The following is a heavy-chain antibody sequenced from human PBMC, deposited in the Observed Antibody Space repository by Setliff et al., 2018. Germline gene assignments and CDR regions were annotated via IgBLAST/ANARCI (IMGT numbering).Heavy chain of an antibody. J-gene: IGHJ4*02. V-gene: IGHV1-2*02. D-gene: IGHD2-8*02. CDR1: GYSLTGYH. CDR3: ARMSTSGPHYDY. CDR2: INPNTGGT. Sequence: GASVKVSCKASGYSLTGYHIHWVRQAPGQGPEWMGWINPNTGGTNYAQKFQGRVTMTRDTSTSTVYLEMSSLRSDDTAVYYCARMSTSGPHYDYWGQGTLVTVSS.